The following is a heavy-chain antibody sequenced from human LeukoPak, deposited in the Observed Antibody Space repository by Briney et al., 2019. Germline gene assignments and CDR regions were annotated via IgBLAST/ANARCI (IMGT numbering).Heavy chain of an antibody. J-gene: IGHJ4*02. CDR3: ARGGDYTTFDY. Sequence: SSETLSLTCAVYGVSFSGYYWSWIRQPPGKGPEWIGEINHSGSTNYNPSLKSRVTISVDTSKNQFSLKLSSVTAADTAVYYCARGGDYTTFDYWGQGTLVTVSS. CDR1: GVSFSGYY. CDR2: INHSGST. V-gene: IGHV4-34*01. D-gene: IGHD4-17*01.